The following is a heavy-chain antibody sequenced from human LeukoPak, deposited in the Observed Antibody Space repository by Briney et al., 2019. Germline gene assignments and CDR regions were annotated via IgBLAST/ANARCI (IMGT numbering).Heavy chain of an antibody. V-gene: IGHV3-33*01. CDR1: GFTFSSFG. D-gene: IGHD3-9*01. Sequence: QPGRSLRLSCAASGFTFSSFGMHWVRQAPGKGLEWVALIWYDASNKYFADSVKGRFTISRDNSKNTLFLQMGSLRAEDTALYYCARTGEGVNGPLRSFERRQGWGYFDLWGRGTLVTVSS. CDR3: ARTGEGVNGPLRSFERRQGWGYFDL. J-gene: IGHJ2*01. CDR2: IWYDASNK.